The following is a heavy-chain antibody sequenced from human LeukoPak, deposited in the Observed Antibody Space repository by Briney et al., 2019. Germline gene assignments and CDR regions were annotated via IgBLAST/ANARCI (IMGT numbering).Heavy chain of an antibody. V-gene: IGHV3-33*01. J-gene: IGHJ4*02. CDR3: ARDYCSRTSCLFDY. Sequence: GGSLRLSCAASGFTFSSYGMHWVRQAPGKGLEWVAVIWNDGSNKYYADSVKGRFTISRDNSKNTLYLQMNSLRAEDTAVYYCARDYCSRTSCLFDYWGQGTLVTVSS. CDR2: IWNDGSNK. CDR1: GFTFSSYG. D-gene: IGHD2-2*01.